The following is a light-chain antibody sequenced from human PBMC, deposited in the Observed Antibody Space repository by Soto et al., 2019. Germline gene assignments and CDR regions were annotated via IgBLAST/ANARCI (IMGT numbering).Light chain of an antibody. CDR2: TAS. J-gene: IGKJ1*01. Sequence: IRLSNSPASPAASIGDRVTITCRASQSISSYLDWYQQKPGKAPKLLIYTASSLKSGVPSRFSGSGSGTEFTLTISSLQPEDFATYYCQHYYSNSGTFGQGTKVDIK. CDR3: QHYYSNSGT. CDR1: QSISSY. V-gene: IGKV1-39*01.